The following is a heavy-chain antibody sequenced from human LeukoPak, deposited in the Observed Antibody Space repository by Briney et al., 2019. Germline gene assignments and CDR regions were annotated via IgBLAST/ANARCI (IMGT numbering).Heavy chain of an antibody. J-gene: IGHJ4*02. D-gene: IGHD3-10*01. CDR2: ISSGGVYD. CDR1: GFTFSSYA. Sequence: PGTSLRLSCAASGFTFSSYAMHWVRQAPGKGLEWVSIISSGGVYDYYADSVKGRFTISRDNSKNTLYLQLNSLTTEDTAVYYCARDSTYYYNSGSSGPHYFDNWGQGTLVTVSS. CDR3: ARDSTYYYNSGSSGPHYFDN. V-gene: IGHV3-30*01.